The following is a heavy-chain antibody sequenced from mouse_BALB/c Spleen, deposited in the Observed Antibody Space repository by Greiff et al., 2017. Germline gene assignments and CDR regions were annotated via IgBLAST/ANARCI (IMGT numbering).Heavy chain of an antibody. CDR1: GFTFSSFG. CDR3: ARSWDYYAMDY. D-gene: IGHD4-1*01. CDR2: ISSGSSTI. J-gene: IGHJ4*01. V-gene: IGHV5-17*02. Sequence: EVMLVESGGGLVQPGGSRKLSCAASGFTFSSFGMHWVRQAPEKGLEWVAYISSGSSTIYYADTVKGRFTISRDNPKNNLFLQMTSLRSEDTAVYYCARSWDYYAMDYWGQGTSVTVSS.